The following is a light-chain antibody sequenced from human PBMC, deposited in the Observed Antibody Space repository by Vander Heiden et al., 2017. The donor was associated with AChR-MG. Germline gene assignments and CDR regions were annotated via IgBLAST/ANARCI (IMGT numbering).Light chain of an antibody. CDR1: QTIRTY. CDR2: DAT. V-gene: IGKV1-39*01. J-gene: IGKJ5*01. CDR3: QQSYITPIT. Sequence: DIQLPQSPSSLSASVGDRGTITCRASQTIRTYLNWYQQKPGKAPNLLIDDATTLQSGVPSRCSGSGSGTDFTRTISSLQPEDVGTYYRQQSYITPITFGQRTRLEMK.